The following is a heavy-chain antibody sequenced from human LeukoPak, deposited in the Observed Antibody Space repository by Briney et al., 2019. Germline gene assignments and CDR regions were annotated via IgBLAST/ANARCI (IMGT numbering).Heavy chain of an antibody. CDR1: GFTFSSYW. V-gene: IGHV3-7*01. J-gene: IGHJ4*02. Sequence: PGGSLRLSCAASGFTFSSYWMSWVRQAPGKGLEWVANIKQDGCEKYYVDSVKGRFTISRDNAKNSLYLQMNSLRAEDTAVYYCATGGYYYYFDYWGQGTLVTVFS. CDR2: IKQDGCEK. D-gene: IGHD3-3*01. CDR3: ATGGYYYYFDY.